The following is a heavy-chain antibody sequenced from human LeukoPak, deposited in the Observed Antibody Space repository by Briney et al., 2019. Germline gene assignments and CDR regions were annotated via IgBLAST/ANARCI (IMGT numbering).Heavy chain of an antibody. J-gene: IGHJ4*02. CDR1: GFTFSSYA. D-gene: IGHD2-2*01. CDR3: ANSPTRYCSSTSCSQGY. CDR2: ISGSGGST. V-gene: IGHV3-23*01. Sequence: GGSLRLSCAASGFTFSSYAMSWVRQAPGKGLEWVSAISGSGGSTYYADSVKGRFTISRDNSKNTLYLQMNSLRAEDTAVYYCANSPTRYCSSTSCSQGYWGQGTLVTVSS.